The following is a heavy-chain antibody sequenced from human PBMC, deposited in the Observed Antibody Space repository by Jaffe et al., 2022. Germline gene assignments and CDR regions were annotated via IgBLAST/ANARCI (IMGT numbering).Heavy chain of an antibody. V-gene: IGHV3-23*01. J-gene: IGHJ4*02. Sequence: EVQLLESGGGLVQPGGSLRLSCAASGFTFSSYAMSWVRQAPGKGLEWVSAISGSGGSTYYADSVKGRFTISRDNSKNTLYLQMNSLRAEDTAVYYCAKEPKWWCMPDSYFDYWGQGTLVTVSS. CDR3: AKEPKWWCMPDSYFDY. CDR2: ISGSGGST. D-gene: IGHD2-8*02. CDR1: GFTFSSYA.